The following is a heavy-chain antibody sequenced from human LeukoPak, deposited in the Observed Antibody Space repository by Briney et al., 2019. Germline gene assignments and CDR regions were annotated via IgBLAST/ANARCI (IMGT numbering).Heavy chain of an antibody. D-gene: IGHD4-17*01. Sequence: GGSLRLSCAASGFTFSSYSMNWARQAPGKRLEWVSYISSSSNTIYYADSVKGRFTISRDNAKNSLYLQMNSLRAEDTAVYYCARREVTTWAFDIWGQGTMVTVSS. CDR2: ISSSSNTI. V-gene: IGHV3-48*04. CDR1: GFTFSSYS. J-gene: IGHJ3*02. CDR3: ARREVTTWAFDI.